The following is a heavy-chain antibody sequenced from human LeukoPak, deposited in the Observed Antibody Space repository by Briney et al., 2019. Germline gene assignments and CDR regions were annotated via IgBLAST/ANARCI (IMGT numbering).Heavy chain of an antibody. CDR1: GYTFASYG. CDR2: ISAYNGNT. CDR3: ARDFSGYDSFDY. V-gene: IGHV1-18*01. D-gene: IGHD5-12*01. Sequence: ASVKVSCKASGYTFASYGISWVRQAPGQGLEWMGWISAYNGNTNYAQKLQGRVTMTTDTSTSTAYMELRSLRSDDTAVYYCARDFSGYDSFDYWGQGTLVTVSS. J-gene: IGHJ4*02.